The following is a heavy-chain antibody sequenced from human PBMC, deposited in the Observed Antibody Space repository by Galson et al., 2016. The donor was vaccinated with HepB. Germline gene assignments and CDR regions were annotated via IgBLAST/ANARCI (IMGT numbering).Heavy chain of an antibody. V-gene: IGHV4-4*02. D-gene: IGHD2/OR15-2a*01. CDR3: ARQYWGGPSDY. CDR1: GVSISSSDW. CDR2: IFHSGRV. Sequence: SETLSLTCAVSGVSISSSDWWSWVRQPPGQGLEWIGQIFHSGRVNYAPSLASRVTISIDTANNHFSLRLTSLTAADTALYYCARQYWGGPSDYWGQGTLVTVSS. J-gene: IGHJ4*02.